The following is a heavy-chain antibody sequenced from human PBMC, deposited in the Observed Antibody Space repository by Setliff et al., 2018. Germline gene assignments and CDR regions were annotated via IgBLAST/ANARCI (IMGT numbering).Heavy chain of an antibody. J-gene: IGHJ6*03. CDR3: ARVPKIWVKGNYYSYYMDV. V-gene: IGHV4-34*01. CDR1: GESFSNNY. CDR2: SNHGGST. D-gene: IGHD2-15*01. Sequence: SETLSLTCSVYGESFSNNYWSWIRQTPGKGLEWIGESNHGGSTSYHPSLKSRLTMSVDTSKNQVSLELSAVTAADTAVYYCARVPKIWVKGNYYSYYMDVWGKGTTVTVSS.